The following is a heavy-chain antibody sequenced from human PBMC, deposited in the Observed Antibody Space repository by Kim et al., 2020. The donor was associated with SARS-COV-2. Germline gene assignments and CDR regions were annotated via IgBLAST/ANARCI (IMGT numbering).Heavy chain of an antibody. Sequence: PDDSDTSYSPSFQGQVTISADESISTAYLRWSSLKASDTAMYSCARIGDYWGQGTLVTVSS. D-gene: IGHD2-15*01. J-gene: IGHJ4*02. V-gene: IGHV5-51*01. CDR2: PDDSDT. CDR3: ARIGDY.